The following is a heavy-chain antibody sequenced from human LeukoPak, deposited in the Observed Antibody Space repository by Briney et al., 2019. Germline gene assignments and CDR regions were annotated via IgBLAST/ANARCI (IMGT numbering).Heavy chain of an antibody. Sequence: SGGSLRLSCEGSAFIFSGHWMNWVRQTPGKGLEWVASIKEDGSERQYVDSVKGRFSISRDNARNSLYLQMDSLRVEDTAFYYCARDLAFSRLDYWGQGVLVTVSS. CDR3: ARDLAFSRLDY. J-gene: IGHJ4*02. CDR1: AFIFSGHW. CDR2: IKEDGSER. V-gene: IGHV3-7*01. D-gene: IGHD2/OR15-2a*01.